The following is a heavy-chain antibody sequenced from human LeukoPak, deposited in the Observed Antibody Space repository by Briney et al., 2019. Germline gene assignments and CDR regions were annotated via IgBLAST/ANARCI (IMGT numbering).Heavy chain of an antibody. CDR2: IRYDGSNK. CDR1: GFTFSSYG. CDR3: AKSDALSRRHYYDISAKRDAFDI. J-gene: IGHJ3*02. Sequence: GGSLRLSCAASGFTFSSYGMHWVRQAPGKGLEWVAFIRYDGSNKYYAVSVKGRFTISRDNSKNTLYLQMNSMRAEDTAVYYCAKSDALSRRHYYDISAKRDAFDIWGQGTMVTVSS. V-gene: IGHV3-30*02. D-gene: IGHD3-22*01.